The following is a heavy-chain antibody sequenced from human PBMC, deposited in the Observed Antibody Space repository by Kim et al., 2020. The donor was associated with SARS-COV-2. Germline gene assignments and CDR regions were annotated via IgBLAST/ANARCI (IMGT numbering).Heavy chain of an antibody. CDR2: ISYYGSNK. D-gene: IGHD3-3*01. Sequence: GGSLRLSCAVSGFTFSSYGMHWVRQAPGKGLEWVAVISYYGSNKYYADSVKGRFTISRDNSKNTLYLQMNSLRAEDTAVYYCAQGPYYEYWSGYLSSGGFHSWGQGTLVTVSS. J-gene: IGHJ4*02. V-gene: IGHV3-30*18. CDR3: AQGPYYEYWSGYLSSGGFHS. CDR1: GFTFSSYG.